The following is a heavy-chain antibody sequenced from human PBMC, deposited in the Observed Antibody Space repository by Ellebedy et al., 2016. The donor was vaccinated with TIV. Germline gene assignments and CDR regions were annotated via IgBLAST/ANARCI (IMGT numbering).Heavy chain of an antibody. CDR1: GFTFSSFA. D-gene: IGHD3-16*01. Sequence: GGSLRLSCAASGFTFSSFAMHWVRQPPGKGLEWLSVISAGGSSISQADSVKGRFTITRDNSKNTLYAQMNRLTTEDTAVYYCAKGSSSGFNYDRVGFEYWGQGTVVTVSS. CDR2: ISAGGSSI. CDR3: AKGSSSGFNYDRVGFEY. V-gene: IGHV3-23*01. J-gene: IGHJ4*02.